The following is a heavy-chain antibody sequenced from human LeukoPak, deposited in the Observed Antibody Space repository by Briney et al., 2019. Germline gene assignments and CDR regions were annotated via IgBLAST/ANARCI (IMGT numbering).Heavy chain of an antibody. Sequence: GGSLRLSCAASGLTFTNFGMSWVRQAPGKGLEWVASIKQDGSEKYYVDSVKGRVTISRDNAKNSLYLQMNSLRAEDTAVYYCARVFGAGYSDYWGQGTLVTVSS. D-gene: IGHD4/OR15-4a*01. CDR3: ARVFGAGYSDY. CDR1: GLTFTNFG. CDR2: IKQDGSEK. J-gene: IGHJ4*02. V-gene: IGHV3-7*01.